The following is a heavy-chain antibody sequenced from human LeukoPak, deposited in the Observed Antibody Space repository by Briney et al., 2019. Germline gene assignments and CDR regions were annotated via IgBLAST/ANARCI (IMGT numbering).Heavy chain of an antibody. CDR3: ARRFAATRGYNWYFDL. V-gene: IGHV4-39*07. J-gene: IGHJ2*01. CDR2: IYYSGNT. CDR1: GGSIISSDYY. D-gene: IGHD5-18*01. Sequence: SETLSLTCTVSGGSIISSDYYWGWIRQPPGKGLEWIGSIYYSGNTYYNPSLKSRVTISVDTSKNQFSLKLSSVTAADTAVYYCARRFAATRGYNWYFDLWGRGTLVTVSS.